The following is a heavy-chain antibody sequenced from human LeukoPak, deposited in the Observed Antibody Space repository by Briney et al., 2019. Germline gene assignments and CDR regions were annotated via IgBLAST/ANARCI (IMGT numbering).Heavy chain of an antibody. J-gene: IGHJ4*02. CDR1: GGSIGSHY. CDR2: IYYSGIT. Sequence: SETLSLTCTVSGGSIGSHYWSWIRQPPGKGLEWIGYIYYSGITDYNPSLKSRVTISVDTSKNQFSLKLSSVTAADTAVYYCARLRALDYFDYWGQGTLVTVSS. V-gene: IGHV4-59*11. CDR3: ARLRALDYFDY. D-gene: IGHD3-10*01.